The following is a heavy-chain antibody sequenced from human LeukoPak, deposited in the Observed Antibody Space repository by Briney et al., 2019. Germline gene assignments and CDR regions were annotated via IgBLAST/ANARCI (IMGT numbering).Heavy chain of an antibody. J-gene: IGHJ4*02. CDR3: ARSGVVAVPAAIFDY. CDR1: GGSFSGYY. Sequence: SETLSLTCAVYGGSFSGYYWSWIRQPPGKGLEWIGEINHSGSTNYNPSLKSRVTISVDTSKNHFSLKLSSVTAADTAVYYSARSGVVAVPAAIFDYWGQGTLVTVSS. D-gene: IGHD2-2*01. CDR2: INHSGST. V-gene: IGHV4-34*01.